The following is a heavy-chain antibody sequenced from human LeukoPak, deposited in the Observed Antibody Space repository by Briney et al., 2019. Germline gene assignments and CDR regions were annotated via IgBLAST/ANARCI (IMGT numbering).Heavy chain of an antibody. CDR2: INPNSGGT. CDR3: ARAHRGSWFDP. J-gene: IGHJ5*02. CDR1: RYTLTGYY. V-gene: IGHV1-2*02. Sequence: GASVTVSCKASRYTLTGYYMHWVRQAPGQGLEWMGWINPNSGGTNYAQKFQSRVTMTRDTSISTAYMELSRLRSDDTAVYYCARAHRGSWFDPWGQGTLVTVSS. D-gene: IGHD1-26*01.